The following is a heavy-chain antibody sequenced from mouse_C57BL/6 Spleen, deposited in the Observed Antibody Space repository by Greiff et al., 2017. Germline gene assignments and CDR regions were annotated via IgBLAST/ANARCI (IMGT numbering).Heavy chain of an antibody. D-gene: IGHD1-3*01. Sequence: QVQLQQPGAELVKPGASVKLSCKASGYTFTSYWMHWVKQRPGQGLEWIGMIHPNSGSTNYNQKFKNKATLTVDKSSSTAYMQLSRRTSEDAAVYYCARSYNLWGQGTLVTVAA. J-gene: IGHJ3*01. CDR2: IHPNSGST. CDR3: ARSYNL. CDR1: GYTFTSYW. V-gene: IGHV1-64*01.